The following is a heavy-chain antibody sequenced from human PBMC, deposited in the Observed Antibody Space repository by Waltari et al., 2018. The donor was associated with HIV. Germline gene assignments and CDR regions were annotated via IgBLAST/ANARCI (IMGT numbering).Heavy chain of an antibody. V-gene: IGHV3-48*01. Sequence: EVQLVESGGGLVQPGGSLRLSCAASGFTFSSYSMNWVRQAPGKGLEWVSYISSSSSTIYYADSVKGRFTISRDNAKNSLYLQMNSLRAEDTAVYYCAREWLSTTHYFDYWGQGTLVTVSS. D-gene: IGHD3-22*01. J-gene: IGHJ4*02. CDR2: ISSSSSTI. CDR1: GFTFSSYS. CDR3: AREWLSTTHYFDY.